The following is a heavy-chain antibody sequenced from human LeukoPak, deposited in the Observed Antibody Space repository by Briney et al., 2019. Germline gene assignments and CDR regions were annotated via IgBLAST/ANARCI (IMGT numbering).Heavy chain of an antibody. CDR2: ISGDGGDT. J-gene: IGHJ4*02. V-gene: IGHV3-23*01. CDR1: GFTFISYA. Sequence: PGGSLRLSRAASGFTFISYAMNWGRQAPGKGLEWVSTISGDGGDTHYADSVRGRFTISRANSKNTLFMQMNSLRAEDTAVYYCGKSGSRDRAYFEYWGQGTLVTASS. CDR3: GKSGSRDRAYFEY. D-gene: IGHD2-15*01.